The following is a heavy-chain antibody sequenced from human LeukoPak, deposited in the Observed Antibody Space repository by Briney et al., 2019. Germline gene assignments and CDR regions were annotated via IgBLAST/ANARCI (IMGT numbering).Heavy chain of an antibody. CDR2: ISSSGSTI. V-gene: IGHV3-11*01. J-gene: IGHJ6*03. Sequence: GGSLRLSCAASGFTFSDYYMSWIRQAPGKGLEWVSYISSSGSTIYYADSVKGRFTISRDNAKNSLYLQMNSLRAEDTAVYYRARDRLSRITMVRGGYMDVWGKGTTVTVSS. CDR1: GFTFSDYY. CDR3: ARDRLSRITMVRGGYMDV. D-gene: IGHD3-10*01.